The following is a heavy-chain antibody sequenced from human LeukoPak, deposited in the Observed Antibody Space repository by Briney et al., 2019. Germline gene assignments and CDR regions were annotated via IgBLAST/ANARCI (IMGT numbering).Heavy chain of an antibody. V-gene: IGHV5-51*01. Sequence: GESLKISCKGSGYSFTSYWIGWVRQMPGKGLEWMGIIYPGDSDTRYSPSFQGQVTISADKSISTAYLQWSSLKASDTAMYYCARHRIAVAGTGVAFDIWGQGTMVTVSS. CDR2: IYPGDSDT. CDR3: ARHRIAVAGTGVAFDI. CDR1: GYSFTSYW. J-gene: IGHJ3*02. D-gene: IGHD6-19*01.